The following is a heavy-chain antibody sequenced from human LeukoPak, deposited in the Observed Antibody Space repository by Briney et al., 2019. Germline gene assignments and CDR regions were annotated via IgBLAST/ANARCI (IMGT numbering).Heavy chain of an antibody. CDR2: ISAYNGNT. V-gene: IGHV1-18*01. Sequence: ASVKVSCKASGYTFTSYGMSWVRQAPGQGLEWMGWISAYNGNTNYAQKLQGRVTMTRDTSASTVYMELSSLRSEDTAVYYCARDSGRIAVAGNWFDPWGQGTLATVSS. D-gene: IGHD6-19*01. CDR1: GYTFTSYG. J-gene: IGHJ5*02. CDR3: ARDSGRIAVAGNWFDP.